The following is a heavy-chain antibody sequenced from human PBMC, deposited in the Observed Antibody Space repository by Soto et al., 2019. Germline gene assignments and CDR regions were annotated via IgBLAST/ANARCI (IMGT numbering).Heavy chain of an antibody. D-gene: IGHD2-15*01. J-gene: IGHJ6*02. V-gene: IGHV4-59*01. Sequence: QVQLQESGPGLVKPSGTLSLTCTVSGGSISSYYWSWIRQPPGKGLEWIGYIYYSGSTNYNPSLKSRVTISVDTSKNQFSLKLSSVTAADTAVYYCAREVVVVVAATGDYYYYGMDVWGQGTTVTVSS. CDR3: AREVVVVVAATGDYYYYGMDV. CDR2: IYYSGST. CDR1: GGSISSYY.